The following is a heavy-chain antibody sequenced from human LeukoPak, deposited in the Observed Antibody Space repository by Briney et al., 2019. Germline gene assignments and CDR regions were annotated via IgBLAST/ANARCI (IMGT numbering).Heavy chain of an antibody. V-gene: IGHV3-33*01. CDR1: GFRFSTYG. D-gene: IGHD3-10*01. Sequence: GTSLRLSCAGSGFRFSTYGMHWVRQAPGKGLEWLGYVWFDGSNSDYVDPVKGRFTISRDNSKNTVSLQMNSLRAEDTAVYHCARFAGSDYTGSFDLWGQGTPVTVSS. CDR2: VWFDGSNS. CDR3: ARFAGSDYTGSFDL. J-gene: IGHJ4*02.